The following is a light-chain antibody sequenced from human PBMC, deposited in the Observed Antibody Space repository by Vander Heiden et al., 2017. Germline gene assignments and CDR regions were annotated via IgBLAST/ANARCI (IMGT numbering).Light chain of an antibody. V-gene: IGKV3-20*01. CDR1: RSVSSSY. CDR3: QQYGSSILT. Sequence: EIVLTQSPGTMSLSTGERATLSCRASRSVSSSYLAWYQQKPGQAPRLLIYGASSRATGIPDRFSGSGSGTDFTLTISRLEPEDIAVYYCQQYGSSILTFGHGTKVDIK. J-gene: IGKJ3*01. CDR2: GAS.